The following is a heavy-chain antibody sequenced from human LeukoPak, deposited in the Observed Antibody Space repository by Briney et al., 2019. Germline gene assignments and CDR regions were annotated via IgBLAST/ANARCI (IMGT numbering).Heavy chain of an antibody. CDR3: ARVGGSGWAPRYYYYGMDV. Sequence: SETLSLTCAVYGGSFSGYYWSWIRQPPGKGLEWIGEINHSGSTNYNPSLKSRVTTSVDTSKYQFSLKLSSVTAADTAVYYCARVGGSGWAPRYYYYGMDVWGQGTTVTVSS. V-gene: IGHV4-34*01. J-gene: IGHJ6*02. CDR2: INHSGST. D-gene: IGHD2-15*01. CDR1: GGSFSGYY.